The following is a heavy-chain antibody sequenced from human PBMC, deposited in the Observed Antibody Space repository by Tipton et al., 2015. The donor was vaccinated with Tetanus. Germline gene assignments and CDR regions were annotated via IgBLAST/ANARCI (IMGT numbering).Heavy chain of an antibody. CDR3: AGVTAQRTELYFDH. V-gene: IGHV4-59*02. J-gene: IGHJ4*02. D-gene: IGHD6-13*01. Sequence: TLSLTCIVSGDSVSGYYWSWIRQPPGKGLEWIGYVYYTGSTNHNPSPKSRVTISMDRSKNQISLQLTSVTAADTAVYFCAGVTAQRTELYFDHWGQGTLVTVSS. CDR2: VYYTGST. CDR1: GDSVSGYY.